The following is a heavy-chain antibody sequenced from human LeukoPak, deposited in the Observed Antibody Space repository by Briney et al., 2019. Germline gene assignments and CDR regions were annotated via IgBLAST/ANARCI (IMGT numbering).Heavy chain of an antibody. CDR3: AKGHSNFGTGLDL. CDR2: ISASGGRT. V-gene: IGHV3-23*01. D-gene: IGHD4-11*01. CDR1: GFRFSYFA. J-gene: IGHJ4*02. Sequence: GGSLRLSCAASGFRFSYFAMRWVRQAPGKVLECVSVISASGGRTYSAESVKARFTISRDNSKNTLYLEMNSMTADDTAVYYCAKGHSNFGTGLDLWGKGALVT.